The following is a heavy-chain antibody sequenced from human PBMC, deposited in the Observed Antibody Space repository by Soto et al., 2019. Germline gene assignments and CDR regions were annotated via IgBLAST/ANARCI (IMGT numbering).Heavy chain of an antibody. Sequence: QVQLVQSGAEVKKPGSSVKVSCKASGGTFSSYAISWVRQAPGQGLEWMGGVIPIFGTANYAQKFQGRVTSTADESTSTAYMELSSLSSKGTAVYYCARDPHDYDSSGSGDYWGQGTMDTVSS. J-gene: IGHJ4*02. CDR1: GGTFSSYA. D-gene: IGHD3-22*01. CDR3: ARDPHDYDSSGSGDY. CDR2: VIPIFGTA. V-gene: IGHV1-69*01.